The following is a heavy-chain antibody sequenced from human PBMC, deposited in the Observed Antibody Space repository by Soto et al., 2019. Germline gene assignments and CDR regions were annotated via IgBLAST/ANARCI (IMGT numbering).Heavy chain of an antibody. Sequence: VGSLRLSCEASGFTFSNAWMNWVRQGPGKGLEWLGRIKSKVDGGTADYGAATKGRFSISRDDLKSMLYLQMNSLKPDDTAVYYCTTLSYLYYDGMDVWGQGTTVTVSS. CDR3: TTLSYLYYDGMDV. V-gene: IGHV3-15*01. CDR1: GFTFSNAW. J-gene: IGHJ6*02. CDR2: IKSKVDGGTA. D-gene: IGHD2-2*01.